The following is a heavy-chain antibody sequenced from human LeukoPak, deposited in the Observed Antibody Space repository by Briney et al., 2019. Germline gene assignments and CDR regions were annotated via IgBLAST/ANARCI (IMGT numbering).Heavy chain of an antibody. CDR3: AKDHLVIPQLMEY. V-gene: IGHV3-21*01. Sequence: GGSLRLSCVVSGFTFSGYSMNWVRQAPGKGLEWVSSISRSSSYIYYTDSVKGRFTISRDNAKNSLYLQMSSLRVEDTAVYYCAKDHLVIPQLMEYWGQGTLVTVSS. J-gene: IGHJ4*02. CDR2: ISRSSSYI. D-gene: IGHD4-23*01. CDR1: GFTFSGYS.